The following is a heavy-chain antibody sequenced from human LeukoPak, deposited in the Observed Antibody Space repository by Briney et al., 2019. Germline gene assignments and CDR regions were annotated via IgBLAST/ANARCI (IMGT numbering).Heavy chain of an antibody. J-gene: IGHJ4*02. CDR2: FFQSHKS. V-gene: IGHV4-38-2*01. Sequence: SETLSLTCAISGHSTTRGYYGACFRESPGEGREGMATFFQSHKSFYNASLESRVTMSLATSKTQFPLNLTSVPAPDTPVYYCARVLSVPYLLDSWGRGTQVTVSS. CDR1: GHSTTRGYY. D-gene: IGHD3-10*02. CDR3: ARVLSVPYLLDS.